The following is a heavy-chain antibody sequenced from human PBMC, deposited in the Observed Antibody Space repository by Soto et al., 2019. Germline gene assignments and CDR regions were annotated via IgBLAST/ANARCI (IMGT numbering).Heavy chain of an antibody. J-gene: IGHJ5*02. CDR2: IYHSGST. D-gene: IGHD2-2*01. CDR1: GGSISSSNW. Sequence: SETLSLTCAVSGGSISSSNWWSWVRQPPGKGLEWIGEIYHSGSTNYNPSLKSRVTISVDKSKNQFSLKLSSVTAADTAVYYCARGCVPAAYTWFDPWGQRTLVPVSS. V-gene: IGHV4-4*02. CDR3: ARGCVPAAYTWFDP.